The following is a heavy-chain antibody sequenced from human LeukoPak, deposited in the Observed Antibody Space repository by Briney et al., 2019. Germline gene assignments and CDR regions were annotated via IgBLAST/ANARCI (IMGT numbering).Heavy chain of an antibody. CDR2: INHSGST. J-gene: IGHJ5*02. CDR3: ARDPWFDP. V-gene: IGHV4-34*01. Sequence: SETLSLTCAVYGGSFSGYYWSWIRQPPGKGLEWIGEINHSGSTNYNPSLKGRVTISVDTSKNQFSLKLSSVTAADTAVYYCARDPWFDPWGQGTLVTVSS. CDR1: GGSFSGYY.